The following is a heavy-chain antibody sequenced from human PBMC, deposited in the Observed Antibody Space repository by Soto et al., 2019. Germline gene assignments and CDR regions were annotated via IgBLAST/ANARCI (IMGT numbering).Heavy chain of an antibody. D-gene: IGHD6-13*01. CDR2: IIPIFGTA. V-gene: IGHV1-69*01. Sequence: QVQLVQSGAEVKKPRSSVKVSCKASGGTFSSYAISWVRQAPGQGLEWMGGIIPIFGTANYAQKFQGRVTIAADESTSTAYMELSSLRAEDTAVYYCARRDRYSSSWSLWDYWCQGTLVTVSS. CDR1: GGTFSSYA. J-gene: IGHJ4*02. CDR3: ARRDRYSSSWSLWDY.